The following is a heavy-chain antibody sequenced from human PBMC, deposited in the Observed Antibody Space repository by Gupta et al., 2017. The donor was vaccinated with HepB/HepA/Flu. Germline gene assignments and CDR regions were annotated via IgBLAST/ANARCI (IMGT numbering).Heavy chain of an antibody. CDR2: ISSSGSTI. D-gene: IGHD1-26*01. Sequence: EVQLVESGGGLVQPGGSLRLSCAASGFTFSSYEMNWVRQAPGKGLEWVSYISSSGSTIYYADSVKGRFTISRDNAKNSLYLQMNSLRAEDTAVYYCARDPATGSRGDAFDIWGQGTMVTVSS. CDR3: ARDPATGSRGDAFDI. CDR1: GFTFSSYE. V-gene: IGHV3-48*03. J-gene: IGHJ3*02.